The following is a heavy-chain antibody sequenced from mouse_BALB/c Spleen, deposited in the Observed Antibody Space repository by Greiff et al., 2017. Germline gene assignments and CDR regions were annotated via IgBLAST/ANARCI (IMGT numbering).Heavy chain of an antibody. J-gene: IGHJ3*01. CDR2: INPYNDGT. Sequence: EVKLMESVPELVKPGASVKMSCKASGYTFTSYVMHWVKQKPGQGLEWIGYINPYNDGTKYNEKFKGKATLTSDKSSSTAYMELSSLTSEDSAVYYCARSGYDYDDWFAYWGQGTLVTVSA. CDR1: GYTFTSYV. CDR3: ARSGYDYDDWFAY. D-gene: IGHD2-4*01. V-gene: IGHV1-14*01.